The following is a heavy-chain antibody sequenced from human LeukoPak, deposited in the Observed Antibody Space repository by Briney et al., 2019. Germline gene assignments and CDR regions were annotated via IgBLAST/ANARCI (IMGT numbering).Heavy chain of an antibody. CDR3: ARSTYCSSTDCYTQAPFDC. J-gene: IGHJ4*02. CDR1: GFTFSSYN. CDR2: ISSSDSTI. D-gene: IGHD2-2*02. V-gene: IGHV3-48*01. Sequence: GGSLRLSCAASGFTFSSYNMNWVRQAPGKGLEWVSYISSSDSTIYYADSVKGRFTISRDNAKNLVYLQMNSLRAEDTALYYCARSTYCSSTDCYTQAPFDCWGQGTLVTVSS.